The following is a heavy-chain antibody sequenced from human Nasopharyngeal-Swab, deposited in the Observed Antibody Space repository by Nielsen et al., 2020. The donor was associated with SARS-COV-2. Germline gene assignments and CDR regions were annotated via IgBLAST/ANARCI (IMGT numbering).Heavy chain of an antibody. J-gene: IGHJ4*02. V-gene: IGHV3-21*01. D-gene: IGHD3-22*01. Sequence: GESLKISCAASGFSFSTNSMTWVRQAPGKGLEWVSSISSAGSDLNCADSVKGRFTISRDNAENSLFLQMSSLRAEDTAVYYCARARFYYDSSALDFWGQGTLVTVSS. CDR2: ISSAGSDL. CDR1: GFSFSTNS. CDR3: ARARFYYDSSALDF.